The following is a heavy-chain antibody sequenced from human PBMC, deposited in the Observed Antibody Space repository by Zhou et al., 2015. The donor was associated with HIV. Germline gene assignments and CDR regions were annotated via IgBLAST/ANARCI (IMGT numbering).Heavy chain of an antibody. J-gene: IGHJ2*01. V-gene: IGHV1-69*06. Sequence: QVQLVQSGAEVKKPGSSVKVSCKASGGTFSTHGISWVRQAPGQGLEWMGGFIPIFGTPKYAPKFQGRVTITADKSTTTVYMELSSLRSGGRRPSYYCAREWNQRPSLRGSTWGR. CDR2: FIPIFGTP. CDR3: AREWNQRPSLRGST. CDR1: GGTFSTHG. D-gene: IGHD1-1*01.